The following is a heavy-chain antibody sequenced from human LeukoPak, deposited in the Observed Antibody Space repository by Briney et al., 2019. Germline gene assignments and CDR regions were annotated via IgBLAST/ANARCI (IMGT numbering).Heavy chain of an antibody. D-gene: IGHD2-2*01. CDR3: AKGAREYCSGAICYPFDY. CDR2: VTGSGRDT. J-gene: IGHJ4*02. V-gene: IGHV3-23*01. CDR1: GFTFINYA. Sequence: GASLRLSCAASGFTFINYAMNWVRQAPGRGLEGCSSVTGSGRDTYHADSVKGRFTISRDNSKNTLYLQMNSLRAEDTAIYYCAKGAREYCSGAICYPFDYWGQGTLVTVSS.